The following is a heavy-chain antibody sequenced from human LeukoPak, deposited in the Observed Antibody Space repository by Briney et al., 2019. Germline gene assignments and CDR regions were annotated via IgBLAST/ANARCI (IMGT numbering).Heavy chain of an antibody. Sequence: GGSLRLSCAASGFTFSSYSMNWVRQAPGKGLEWVSYISSSSSTIHYADSMKGRFTISRDNAKNSLYLQMNSLRAEDTAVYYCARDYERNYDILTGYLPAYYYGMDVWGQGTTVTVSS. D-gene: IGHD3-9*01. J-gene: IGHJ6*02. CDR3: ARDYERNYDILTGYLPAYYYGMDV. CDR1: GFTFSSYS. CDR2: ISSSSSTI. V-gene: IGHV3-48*01.